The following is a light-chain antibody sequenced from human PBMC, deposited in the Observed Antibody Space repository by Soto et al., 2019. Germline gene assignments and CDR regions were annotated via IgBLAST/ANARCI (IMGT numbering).Light chain of an antibody. J-gene: IGKJ4*01. CDR1: QSVGSF. CDR2: DAS. CDR3: QQRTNWPLT. V-gene: IGKV3-11*01. Sequence: EIMLTQSPATLSLSPGERATLSCRASQSVGSFLAWYQQKPGQTPRLLIYDASNRATDIPARFSGSGSGTDFTLTISSLEPEDFAVYYCQQRTNWPLTFGGGTQVEIK.